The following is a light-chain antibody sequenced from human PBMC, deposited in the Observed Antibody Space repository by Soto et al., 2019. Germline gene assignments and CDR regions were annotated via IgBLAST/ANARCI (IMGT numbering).Light chain of an antibody. V-gene: IGKV1-33*01. CDR2: DAS. Sequence: DIQMTQSPSSLSASVGDRVTITCQASKDIRKYLNWYQQKAGKAPKLLIYDASNSETGVPSRFSGSGFGTEYILTISSLQPEDIATYYCQQYDHLPWTFGQGTKVEIK. J-gene: IGKJ1*01. CDR3: QQYDHLPWT. CDR1: KDIRKY.